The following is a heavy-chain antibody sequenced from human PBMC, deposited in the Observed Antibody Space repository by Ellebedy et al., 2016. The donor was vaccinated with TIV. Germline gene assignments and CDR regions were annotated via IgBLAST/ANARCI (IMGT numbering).Heavy chain of an antibody. CDR3: ATHRGEGGLLSFFDV. CDR1: GFTFSNYN. D-gene: IGHD3-10*01. Sequence: GESLKISCVASGFTFSNYNMNWVRQSPGKGLEWVSSIRSTGSYKYYAESVKGRFTISRDNAQDTLFLQMNSLRAEDTVIYYCATHRGEGGLLSFFDVWGQGTLVTVST. CDR2: IRSTGSYK. V-gene: IGHV3-21*06. J-gene: IGHJ4*02.